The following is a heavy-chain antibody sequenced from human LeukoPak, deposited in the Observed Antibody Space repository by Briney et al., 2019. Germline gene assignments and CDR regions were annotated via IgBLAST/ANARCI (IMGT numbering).Heavy chain of an antibody. D-gene: IGHD4-23*01. J-gene: IGHJ4*02. CDR2: IYHSGST. CDR3: ARDRDYGGNSLDY. CDR1: GYSISSGYY. V-gene: IGHV4-38-2*02. Sequence: SETLSLTCTVSGYSISSGYYWGWIRQPPGKGLEWIGSIYHSGSTYYNPSLKSRVTISVDTSKNQFSLKLSSVTAADTAVYYCARDRDYGGNSLDYWGQGTLVTVSS.